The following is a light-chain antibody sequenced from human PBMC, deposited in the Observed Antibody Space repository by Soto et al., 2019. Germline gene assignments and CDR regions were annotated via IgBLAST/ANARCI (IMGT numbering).Light chain of an antibody. CDR2: GAS. Sequence: EVVLTQSPDTLSLPPGERATLSCRASQSISSYLAWYQQKPGQAPRLLIYGASSRATGIPDRFSGTGSGTDFTLTISRLEPEDFAVYYCQQYDSSPKTFGQGTKVDIK. J-gene: IGKJ1*01. CDR1: QSISSY. CDR3: QQYDSSPKT. V-gene: IGKV3-20*01.